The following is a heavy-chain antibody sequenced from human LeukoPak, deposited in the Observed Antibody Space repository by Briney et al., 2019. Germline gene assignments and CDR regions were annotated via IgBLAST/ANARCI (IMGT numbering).Heavy chain of an antibody. J-gene: IGHJ4*02. Sequence: ASVKVSCKASGYTFTGYYLHWVRQAPGQGLEWMGRINPNSGGTNYAQKFQGRVTMTRDTSISTAYMELSRLRAEDTAVYYCAKESAVGYWGQGTLVTVSS. V-gene: IGHV1-2*06. CDR2: INPNSGGT. CDR3: AKESAVGY. CDR1: GYTFTGYY.